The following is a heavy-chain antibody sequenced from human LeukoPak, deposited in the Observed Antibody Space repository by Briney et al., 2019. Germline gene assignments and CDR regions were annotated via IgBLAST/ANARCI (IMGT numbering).Heavy chain of an antibody. D-gene: IGHD2-2*01. CDR1: GFTFSSSG. J-gene: IGHJ4*02. CDR3: ARGGSDCSGTSCYSVGQSDC. Sequence: GGSLRLSCAASGFTFSSSGMHWVRQAPGKGLEWVAVIWYDGSNEYYADSVKGRFTISRDNSKNTLYLQMNSLRVEDTAVYYCARGGSDCSGTSCYSVGQSDCGGQGTLVTVSS. V-gene: IGHV3-33*01. CDR2: IWYDGSNE.